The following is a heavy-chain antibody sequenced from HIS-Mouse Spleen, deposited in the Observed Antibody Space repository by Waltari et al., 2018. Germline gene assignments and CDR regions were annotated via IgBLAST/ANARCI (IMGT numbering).Heavy chain of an antibody. Sequence: ETLSLTCTVSGGSISSSSYYWGWIRQPPGKGLEWIGSIYYSGSTYYNPSLKSRVTISVDTSKNQFSLKLSSVTAADTAVYYCARDREIAARPGEFDYWGQGTLVTVSS. V-gene: IGHV4-39*07. D-gene: IGHD6-6*01. CDR1: GGSISSSSYY. CDR3: ARDREIAARPGEFDY. CDR2: IYYSGST. J-gene: IGHJ4*02.